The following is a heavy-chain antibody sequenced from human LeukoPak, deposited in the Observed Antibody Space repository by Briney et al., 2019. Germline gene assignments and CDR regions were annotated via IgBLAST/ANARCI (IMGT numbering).Heavy chain of an antibody. J-gene: IGHJ4*02. CDR2: ISGSGGST. Sequence: GGSLRLSCAASGFTFSSYAMSWVRQAPGKGLEWVSAISGSGGSTYYADSVKGRFTISRDNSKNTLDLQMNSLRAEDTAVYYCAKDDRRATNSFDYWGQGTLVTVSS. V-gene: IGHV3-23*01. CDR3: AKDDRRATNSFDY. CDR1: GFTFSSYA. D-gene: IGHD1-26*01.